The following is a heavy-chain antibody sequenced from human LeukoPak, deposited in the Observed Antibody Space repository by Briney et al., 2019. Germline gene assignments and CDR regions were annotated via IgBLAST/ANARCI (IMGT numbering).Heavy chain of an antibody. Sequence: GGSLRLSCEASGFSFSDYHMTWIRQAPGKGLEWISYMSSSGGTIYYADSVKGRFTISRDNAKNTLYLQMNSLRAEDTAVYYCARDRGSTEFDYWGQGTLVTVSS. CDR2: MSSSGGTI. CDR1: GFSFSDYH. J-gene: IGHJ4*02. V-gene: IGHV3-11*04. CDR3: ARDRGSTEFDY. D-gene: IGHD3-10*01.